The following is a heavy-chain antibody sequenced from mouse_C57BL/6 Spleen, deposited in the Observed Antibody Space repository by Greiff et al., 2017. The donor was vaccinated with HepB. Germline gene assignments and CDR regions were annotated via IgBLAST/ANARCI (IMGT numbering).Heavy chain of an antibody. CDR2: IYPGSGNT. CDR3: ARPYYYGSSSFAY. J-gene: IGHJ3*01. CDR1: GYTFTDYY. Sequence: VQLQQSGAELVRPGASVKLSCKASGYTFTDYYINWVKQRPGQGLEWIARIYPGSGNTYYNEKFKGKATLTAEKSSSTAYMQLSSLTSEDSAVYFCARPYYYGSSSFAYWGQGTLVTVSA. V-gene: IGHV1-76*01. D-gene: IGHD1-1*01.